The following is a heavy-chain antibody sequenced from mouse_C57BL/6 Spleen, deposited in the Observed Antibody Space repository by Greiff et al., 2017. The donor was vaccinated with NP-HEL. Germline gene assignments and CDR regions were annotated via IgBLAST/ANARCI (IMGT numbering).Heavy chain of an antibody. D-gene: IGHD2-13*01. Sequence: QVQLQQSGAELVKPGASVKISCKASGYAFSSYWMNWVKQRPGKGLEWIGQIYPGDGDTNYNGTLKGKATLTADKSSSTAYVQLSSLTSEDSAVYFCARRVTDYFDYWGQVTTHTVAS. CDR1: GYAFSSYW. J-gene: IGHJ2*01. V-gene: IGHV1-80*01. CDR3: ARRVTDYFDY. CDR2: IYPGDGDT.